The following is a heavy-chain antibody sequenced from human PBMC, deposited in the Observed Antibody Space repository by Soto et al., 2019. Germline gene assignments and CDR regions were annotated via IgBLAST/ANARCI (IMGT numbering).Heavy chain of an antibody. CDR2: ISYSGST. V-gene: IGHV4-30-4*01. CDR1: GDSLNNGDYF. Sequence: SETLSLTCSVSGDSLNNGDYFWTWIRQTPGKGLQWIGYISYSGSTFYNPSRKPRLAMSVDTSKNQFSLRLRSVTAADTAVYYCARDRAHFYESSGPLDLWGQGMLVTVSS. CDR3: ARDRAHFYESSGPLDL. D-gene: IGHD3-22*01. J-gene: IGHJ4*02.